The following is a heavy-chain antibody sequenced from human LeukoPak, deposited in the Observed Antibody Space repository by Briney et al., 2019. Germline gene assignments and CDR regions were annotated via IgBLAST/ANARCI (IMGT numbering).Heavy chain of an antibody. J-gene: IGHJ6*03. D-gene: IGHD3-3*01. CDR1: GYTFTSYY. CDR3: ARGYDFWSGYYIFGADYYYYYMDV. CDR2: INPSGGST. V-gene: IGHV1-46*01. Sequence: ASVKVSCKASGYTFTSYYMHWVRQAPGQGLEWMGIINPSGGSTSYAQKFQGRVTMTRDMSTSTVYMELSSLRSGDTAVYYCARGYDFWSGYYIFGADYYYYYMDVWGKGTTVTVSS.